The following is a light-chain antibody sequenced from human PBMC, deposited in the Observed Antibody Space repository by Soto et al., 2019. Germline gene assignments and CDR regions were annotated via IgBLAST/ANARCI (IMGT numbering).Light chain of an antibody. J-gene: IGKJ1*01. Sequence: EIVLTESPGTLSLAPGERATLSCRASQSIIASYLAWYQQKPGQAPRLLIYRASSRATGIPDRFRGSGSGTDFTLTISRLDPEYFAVYYWQQYGSSCRKCGQVPNVDIK. V-gene: IGKV3-20*01. CDR2: RAS. CDR1: QSIIASY. CDR3: QQYGSSCRK.